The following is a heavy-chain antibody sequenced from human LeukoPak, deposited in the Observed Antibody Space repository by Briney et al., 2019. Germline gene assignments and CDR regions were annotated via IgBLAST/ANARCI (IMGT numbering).Heavy chain of an antibody. J-gene: IGHJ6*03. CDR1: GFTFSTYA. CDR3: AKDSSSYDWGYMDV. V-gene: IGHV3-23*01. Sequence: GGSLRLSCATSGFTFSTYAMSWVRQAPGKGLEWVSLIGGSDGRTRYADSVKGRFTISRDNSKNTLYLEMNSLRAEDTAVYYCAKDSSSYDWGYMDVWGKGTTVTISS. D-gene: IGHD3-22*01. CDR2: IGGSDGRT.